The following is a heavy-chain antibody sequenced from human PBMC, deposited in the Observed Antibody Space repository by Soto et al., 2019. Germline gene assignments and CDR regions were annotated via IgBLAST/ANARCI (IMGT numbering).Heavy chain of an antibody. CDR1: GFSLSTSGVG. J-gene: IGHJ6*02. Sequence: QITLKESGPTLVKPTQTLTLTCTFSGFSLSTSGVGVGWIRQPPGNALEWLALIYWDEDKRYSPSVKSRLTTTKDTAKNQVVLTMTNMDPVDTATYYCARSYDDILTGYFYGMDVWGQGTTVTVSS. D-gene: IGHD3-9*01. V-gene: IGHV2-5*02. CDR3: ARSYDDILTGYFYGMDV. CDR2: IYWDEDK.